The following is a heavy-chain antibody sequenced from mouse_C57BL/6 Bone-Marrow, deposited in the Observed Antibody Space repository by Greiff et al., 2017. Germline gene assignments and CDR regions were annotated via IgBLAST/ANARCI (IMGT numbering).Heavy chain of an antibody. V-gene: IGHV6-6*01. CDR1: GFTFSDAW. J-gene: IGHJ4*01. Sequence: VQLKESGGGLVQPGGSMKLSCAASGFTFSDAWMDWVRQSPEKGLEWVAEIRNKANNHATYYAESVKGRFTISRDDSKSSVYLQMNSLRAEDTGIYYCTRPDYYGSRSYAMDYWGQGTSVTVSS. D-gene: IGHD1-1*01. CDR2: IRNKANNHAT. CDR3: TRPDYYGSRSYAMDY.